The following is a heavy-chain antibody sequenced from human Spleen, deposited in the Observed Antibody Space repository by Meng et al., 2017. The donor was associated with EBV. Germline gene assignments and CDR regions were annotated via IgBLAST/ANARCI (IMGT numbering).Heavy chain of an antibody. CDR2: MSPISGNT. V-gene: IGHV1-8*01. Sequence: QVELVQAGAEGKKPGASVKLSCKASGYSFISYGINWVRQATGQGLEWMGWMSPISGNTGYAQKFQGRVTMTRNSSITTAYMELRNLRSEDTAVYYCARVGLRYRGDFDYWGQGTLVTVSS. CDR3: ARVGLRYRGDFDY. J-gene: IGHJ4*02. D-gene: IGHD3-16*02. CDR1: GYSFISYG.